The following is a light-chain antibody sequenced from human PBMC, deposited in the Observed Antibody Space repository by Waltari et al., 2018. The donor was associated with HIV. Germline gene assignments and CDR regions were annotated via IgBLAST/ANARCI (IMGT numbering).Light chain of an antibody. Sequence: QSALTQPRSVSGSPGQSVTISCTGTSRDVGAYNYVSWYQHRPGEAPKIIIYDVSQRPPGVPDRFSGSKSGSTASLTISGLQAEDEADYYCCSYVYIYSYVFGTGTKVTV. V-gene: IGLV2-11*01. CDR3: CSYVYIYSYV. J-gene: IGLJ1*01. CDR2: DVS. CDR1: SRDVGAYNY.